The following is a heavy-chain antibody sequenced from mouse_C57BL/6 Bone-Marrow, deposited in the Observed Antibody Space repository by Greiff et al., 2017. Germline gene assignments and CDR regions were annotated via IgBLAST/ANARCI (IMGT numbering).Heavy chain of an antibody. D-gene: IGHD1-1*01. CDR2: IDPSDSYT. CDR3: ARLYYGTNYSYWYFDV. Sequence: QFQLQQPGAELVKPGASVKLSCKASGYTFTSYWMQWVKQRPGQGLEWIGEIDPSDSYTNYNQKFKGKATLTVDTSSSTAYLQLSSLTSEDSAVYYCARLYYGTNYSYWYFDVWGTGTTVTVSS. V-gene: IGHV1-50*01. J-gene: IGHJ1*03. CDR1: GYTFTSYW.